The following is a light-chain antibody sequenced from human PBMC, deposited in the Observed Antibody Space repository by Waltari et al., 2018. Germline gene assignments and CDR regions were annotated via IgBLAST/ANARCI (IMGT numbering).Light chain of an antibody. CDR3: CSYAGSSTWV. CDR1: SSAGGRYNL. J-gene: IGLJ3*02. CDR2: EGS. Sequence: QSALTQPASVSGSPGQSITISCTGTSSAGGRYNLVSWYQQHPGKPPKLMIYEGSKRPSGVSNRFSGSKSGNTASLTISGLQAEDEADYYCCSYAGSSTWVFGGGTKLTVL. V-gene: IGLV2-23*01.